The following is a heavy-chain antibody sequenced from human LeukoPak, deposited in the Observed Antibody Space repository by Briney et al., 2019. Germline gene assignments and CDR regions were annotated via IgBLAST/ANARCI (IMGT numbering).Heavy chain of an antibody. CDR3: AKRLGGSGFDY. CDR1: GFAFSTYV. V-gene: IGHV3-23*01. Sequence: GGSLRLSCAASGFAFSTYVMSWVRQAPGKGLDWVSAIGTSGGTTYYADSVKGRFTMSRDNSKDTLYLQMNSLRAEDTAVYYCAKRLGGSGFDYGGQGNLITVSS. J-gene: IGHJ4*02. D-gene: IGHD3-16*01. CDR2: IGTSGGTT.